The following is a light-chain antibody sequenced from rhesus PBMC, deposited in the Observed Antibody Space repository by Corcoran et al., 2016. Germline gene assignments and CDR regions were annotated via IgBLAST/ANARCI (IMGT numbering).Light chain of an antibody. CDR3: QHGYGTPLT. CDR1: ENVNNY. CDR2: KAA. Sequence: DIQMTQSPSSLSASVGDRVTITCRASENVNNYLNWYQQKPGKAPKFLIYKAATLQSGVPSRFSGSGSGTDYTFTISSLQPEDVATYCCQHGYGTPLTFGGGAKVELK. J-gene: IGKJ4*01. V-gene: IGKV1-74*01.